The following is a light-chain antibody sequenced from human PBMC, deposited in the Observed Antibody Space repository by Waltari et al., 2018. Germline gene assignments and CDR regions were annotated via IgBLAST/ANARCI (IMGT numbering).Light chain of an antibody. CDR1: QGISNS. V-gene: IGKV1-NL1*01. J-gene: IGKJ4*01. Sequence: DILMTQSPSSLSASVGDTVTITCRASQGISNSLAWYQQKPGEAPKLLLSAASRLESGVPSRFSGSGSGTDYTLTISRLQPEDLATYFCQLYYGDSLTFGGGTKVEIK. CDR3: QLYYGDSLT. CDR2: AAS.